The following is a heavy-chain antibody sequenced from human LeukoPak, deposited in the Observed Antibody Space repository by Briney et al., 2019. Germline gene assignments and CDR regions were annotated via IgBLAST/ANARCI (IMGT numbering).Heavy chain of an antibody. CDR3: ARVVMPYYYYYMDV. V-gene: IGHV3-30*02. CDR2: IRYDGSNK. Sequence: GGSLRLSCAASGFTFSSYGMHWVRQAPGKGLEWVAFIRYDGSNKYYADSVKGRFTISRDNSKNTLHLQMNSLRAEDTAVYYCARVVMPYYYYYMDVWGKGTTVTVSS. CDR1: GFTFSSYG. J-gene: IGHJ6*03. D-gene: IGHD3-16*01.